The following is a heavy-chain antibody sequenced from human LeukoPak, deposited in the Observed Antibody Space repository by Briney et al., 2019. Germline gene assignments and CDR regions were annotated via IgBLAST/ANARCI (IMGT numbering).Heavy chain of an antibody. Sequence: PSETLSLTCTVSGGSISSYYWIWIRQPPGKGLEWIGYIYYSGSTNYNPSLKSRVTISVDTSKNQFSLKLSSVTAADTAVYYCARDTDYWGQGTLVTVSS. V-gene: IGHV4-59*01. CDR1: GGSISSYY. J-gene: IGHJ4*02. CDR2: IYYSGST. CDR3: ARDTDY.